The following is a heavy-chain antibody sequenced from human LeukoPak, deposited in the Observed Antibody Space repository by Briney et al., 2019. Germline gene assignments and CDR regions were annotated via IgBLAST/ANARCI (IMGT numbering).Heavy chain of an antibody. CDR2: ISWNSGSI. CDR1: GFTFDDYA. J-gene: IGHJ6*02. V-gene: IGHV3-9*01. CDR3: AKDIRGDYYYGMDV. Sequence: QPGGSLRLSCAASGFTFDDYAMHWVRQAPGKGLEWVSGISWNSGSIGYADSEKGRFTISRDNAKNSLYLQMNSLRAEDTALYYCAKDIRGDYYYGMDVWGQGTTVTVSS.